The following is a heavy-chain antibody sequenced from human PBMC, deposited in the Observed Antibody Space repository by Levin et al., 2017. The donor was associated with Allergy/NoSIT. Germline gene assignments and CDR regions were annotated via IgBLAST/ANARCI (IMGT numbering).Heavy chain of an antibody. Sequence: LSQTLSLTCAVYGGSFSGYYWSWIRQPPGKGLEWIGEINHSGSTNYNPSLKSRVTISVDTSKNQFSLKLSSVTAADTAVYYCARGSGSYYTSLCTFDYWGQGTLVTVSS. V-gene: IGHV4-34*01. D-gene: IGHD3-10*01. CDR3: ARGSGSYYTSLCTFDY. CDR1: GGSFSGYY. CDR2: INHSGST. J-gene: IGHJ4*02.